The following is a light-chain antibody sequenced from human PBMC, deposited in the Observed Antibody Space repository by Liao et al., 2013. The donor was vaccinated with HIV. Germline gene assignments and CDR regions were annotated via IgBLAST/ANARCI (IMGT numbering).Light chain of an antibody. J-gene: IGLJ2*01. V-gene: IGLV3-21*04. CDR3: QVWDSSIRGVV. CDR1: NIGSKS. CDR2: HDS. Sequence: SYELTQPPSVSVAPGKTARITCGRNNIGSKSVHWYQQKPGQAPVVVIYHDSDRPSGIPERFSGSNSGHTATLTISRAEAGDEADYYCQVWDSSIRGVVFGGGTKLTVL.